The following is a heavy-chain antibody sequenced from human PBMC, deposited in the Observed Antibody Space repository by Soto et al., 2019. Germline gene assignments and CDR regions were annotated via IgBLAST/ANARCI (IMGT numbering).Heavy chain of an antibody. J-gene: IGHJ4*02. D-gene: IGHD2-2*01. CDR2: ISASNGNR. V-gene: IGHV1-18*04. Sequence: QVQLVQSGAEVKQPGASVKVSCKASGYDFSSYGISWVRQAPGQGLEWMGWISASNGNRDYAQQFQGRVTMTSDTSRTTAYMELRRLRSDDTAVYYCVRDPQRNDYWGQGTLVNVSS. CDR3: VRDPQRNDY. CDR1: GYDFSSYG.